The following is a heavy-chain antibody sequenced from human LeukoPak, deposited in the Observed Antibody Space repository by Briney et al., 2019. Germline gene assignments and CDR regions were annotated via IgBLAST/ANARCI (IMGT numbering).Heavy chain of an antibody. V-gene: IGHV3-7*03. CDR1: GFTFSDYY. CDR2: IKQDGSEK. CDR3: ARDYDFWSGYPPGGLYYFDY. Sequence: PGGSLRLSCAASGFTFSDYYMSWIRQAPGKGLEWVANIKQDGSEKYYVDSVKGRFTISRDNAKNSLYLQMNSLRAEDTAVYYCARDYDFWSGYPPGGLYYFDYWGQGTLVTVSS. D-gene: IGHD3-3*01. J-gene: IGHJ4*02.